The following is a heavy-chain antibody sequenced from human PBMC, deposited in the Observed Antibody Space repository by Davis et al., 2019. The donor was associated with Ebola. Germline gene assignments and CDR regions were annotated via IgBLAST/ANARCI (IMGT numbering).Heavy chain of an antibody. CDR2: IYHSGST. D-gene: IGHD3-10*01. J-gene: IGHJ6*02. CDR3: ARDRRITMVRGVTYYYYGMDV. CDR1: GGSISSGGYS. V-gene: IGHV4-30-2*01. Sequence: PSETLSLTCAVSGGSISSGGYSWSWIRQPPRKGLEWIGYIYHSGSTNYNPSLKSRVTISVDTSKNQFSLKLSSVTAADTAVYYCARDRRITMVRGVTYYYYGMDVWGQGTTVTVSS.